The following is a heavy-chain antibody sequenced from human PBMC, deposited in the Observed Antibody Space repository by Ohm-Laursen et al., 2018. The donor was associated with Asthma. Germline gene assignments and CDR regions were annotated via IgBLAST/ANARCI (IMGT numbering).Heavy chain of an antibody. V-gene: IGHV1-18*04. J-gene: IGHJ4*02. D-gene: IGHD3-22*01. CDR3: ARVLSYYDHSSYYDRIDY. CDR2: ISAYNGNT. CDR1: GYSFTDYY. Sequence: ASVKVSCKASGYSFTDYYIHWVRQAPGQGLEWMAWISAYNGNTNYAPKFQDRVTMTTDTSTSTAYMELRGLRSDDTAVYYCARVLSYYDHSSYYDRIDYWGQGSLVTVSS.